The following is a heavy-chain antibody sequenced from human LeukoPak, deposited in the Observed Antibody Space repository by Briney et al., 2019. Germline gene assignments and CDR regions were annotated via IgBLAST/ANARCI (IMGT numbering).Heavy chain of an antibody. Sequence: ASVKVSCKASGYAFTGYYMHWVRQAPGQGLEWMGWINPNSGGTNYAQKFQGRVTMTTDTSTSTAYMELMSLRSDAAAVYYCARSDYTVTLRISNWFDPWGQGTLVTVSS. J-gene: IGHJ5*02. CDR2: INPNSGGT. D-gene: IGHD4-17*01. V-gene: IGHV1-2*02. CDR3: ARSDYTVTLRISNWFDP. CDR1: GYAFTGYY.